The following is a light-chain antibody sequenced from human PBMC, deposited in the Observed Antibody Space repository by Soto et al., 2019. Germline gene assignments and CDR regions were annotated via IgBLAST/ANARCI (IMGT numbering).Light chain of an antibody. CDR2: EVS. CDR1: STDVGGYNY. Sequence: QSVLTQPASVSGSPGQSITISCTGSSTDVGGYNYVSWYQQHPGKAPKVMIYEVSNRPSGVSNRFSGSKSGNTASLTISGLQAEEEADYYCSSYTCSSTYVSGTGTKVTVL. J-gene: IGLJ1*01. V-gene: IGLV2-14*01. CDR3: SSYTCSSTYV.